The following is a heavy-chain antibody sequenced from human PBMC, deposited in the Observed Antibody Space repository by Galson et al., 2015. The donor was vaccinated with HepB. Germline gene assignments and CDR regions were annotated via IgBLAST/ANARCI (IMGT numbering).Heavy chain of an antibody. J-gene: IGHJ3*02. D-gene: IGHD4-17*01. CDR2: ISSSSSYI. Sequence: SLRLSCAASGFTFSSYSMNWVRQAPGKGLEWVSSISSSSSYIYYADSVKGRFTISRDNSKNTLYLQMNSLRAEDTAVYYCAKGRGDYGEAFDIWGQGTMVTVSS. V-gene: IGHV3-21*01. CDR1: GFTFSSYS. CDR3: AKGRGDYGEAFDI.